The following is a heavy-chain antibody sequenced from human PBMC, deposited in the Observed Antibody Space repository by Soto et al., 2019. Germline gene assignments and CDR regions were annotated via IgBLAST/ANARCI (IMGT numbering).Heavy chain of an antibody. J-gene: IGHJ4*02. CDR2: IYWNDEK. Sequence: XGPTLVNPPQTLPLACTFSGFSLTTSGVGVGWIRQPPGKALEWLALIYWNDEKRYSPSLKSRLTITKDTSRNQVVLTMTNMDPMDTATYYCAHRLRWLANFDYWGQGTLVTVSS. V-gene: IGHV2-5*01. CDR1: GFSLTTSGVG. D-gene: IGHD6-19*01. CDR3: AHRLRWLANFDY.